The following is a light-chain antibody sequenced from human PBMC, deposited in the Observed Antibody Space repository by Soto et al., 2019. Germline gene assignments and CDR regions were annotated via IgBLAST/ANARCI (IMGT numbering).Light chain of an antibody. CDR1: QSFRGL. Sequence: VLTQSPVTLSLSPGERATLSCRASQSFRGLLAWYQQKPGQAPRLLIYGVSNRATGIPDRFSGSGSGTDFTLTISRLEPEDFAVYYCQQYGSSPITFGQGTRLEIK. CDR2: GVS. CDR3: QQYGSSPIT. V-gene: IGKV3-20*01. J-gene: IGKJ5*01.